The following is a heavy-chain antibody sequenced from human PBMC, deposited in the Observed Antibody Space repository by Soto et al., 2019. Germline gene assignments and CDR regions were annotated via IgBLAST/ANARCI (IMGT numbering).Heavy chain of an antibody. J-gene: IGHJ5*02. D-gene: IGHD2-15*01. CDR2: IYYSGST. Sequence: SETLSLTCTVSGGSISSSSYYWGWIRQPPGKGLEWIGSIYYSGSTYYNPSLKSRVTISVDTSKNQFSLKLSSVTAADTAVYYCARPYCSGGSCYSEFWFDPWGQGTLVTVSS. CDR1: GGSISSSSYY. V-gene: IGHV4-39*01. CDR3: ARPYCSGGSCYSEFWFDP.